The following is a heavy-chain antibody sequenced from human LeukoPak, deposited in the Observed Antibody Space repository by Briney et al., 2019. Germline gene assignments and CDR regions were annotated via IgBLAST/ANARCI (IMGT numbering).Heavy chain of an antibody. V-gene: IGHV5-10-1*01. D-gene: IGHD6-13*01. CDR2: IDPSDSYT. CDR1: GYSFTSYW. Sequence: GESLKISCKGSGYSFTSYWISWVRQMPGKGLEWMGRIDPSDSYTNYSPSFQGHVTISADKSISTAYLQWSSLKASDTAIYYCARRAGSYEYFQHWGQGTLVTVSS. CDR3: ARRAGSYEYFQH. J-gene: IGHJ1*01.